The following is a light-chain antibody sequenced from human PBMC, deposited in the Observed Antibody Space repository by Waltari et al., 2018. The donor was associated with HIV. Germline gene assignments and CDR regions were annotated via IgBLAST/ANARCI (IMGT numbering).Light chain of an antibody. CDR2: EVS. Sequence: QSALTQPPSASGSPGQSVTISCPGTSTHVGRYNYVSWYEQHPGKAPKLMIYEVSKRPSGVPDRFSGSKSGNTASLTVSGLQAEDEADYYCSSYAGSNNYVFGTGTKVTVL. J-gene: IGLJ1*01. CDR1: STHVGRYNY. CDR3: SSYAGSNNYV. V-gene: IGLV2-8*01.